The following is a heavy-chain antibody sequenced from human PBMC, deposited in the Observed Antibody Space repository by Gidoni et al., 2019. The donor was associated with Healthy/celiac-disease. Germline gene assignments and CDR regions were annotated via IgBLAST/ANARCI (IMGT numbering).Heavy chain of an antibody. CDR3: AKNDYKPFYYYYYGMDV. CDR2: ISYDGSNK. CDR1: GFTFSRYG. V-gene: IGHV3-30*18. Sequence: QVQLVESGGGVVQPGRSLRLSCAASGFTFSRYGMHWVRQAPGKGLEWVAVISYDGSNKYYADSVKGRLTISRDNSKNTLYLQMNSLRAEDTAVYYCAKNDYKPFYYYYYGMDVWGQGTTVTVSS. J-gene: IGHJ6*02. D-gene: IGHD4-4*01.